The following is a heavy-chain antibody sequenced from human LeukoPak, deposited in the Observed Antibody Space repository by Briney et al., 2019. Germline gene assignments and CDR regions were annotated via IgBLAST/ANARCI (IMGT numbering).Heavy chain of an antibody. CDR3: ARLGARQMLEY. J-gene: IGHJ4*02. D-gene: IGHD4-17*01. V-gene: IGHV3-7*01. CDR1: GFPFSSYW. Sequence: PGGSLRLSCAASGFPFSSYWMTWVRQAPGKGLEWVANIKQDGGQIYYLDSVKGRFTVSRDNAKNSLYLQMNSLRAEDTAVYYCARLGARQMLEYWGQGTLVTVSS. CDR2: IKQDGGQI.